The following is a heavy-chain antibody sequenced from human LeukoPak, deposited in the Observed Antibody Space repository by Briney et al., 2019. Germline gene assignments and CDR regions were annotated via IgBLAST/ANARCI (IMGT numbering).Heavy chain of an antibody. V-gene: IGHV3-66*01. D-gene: IGHD5-12*01. Sequence: SGGSLRLSCAASGFTFSSYAMTWDRQAPGKGLEWVSVIYSGGSTYYADSVKGRFTISRDNSKNTLYLQMNSLRAEDTAVYYCARDSRYSGYGPLDYWGQGTLVAVSS. CDR2: IYSGGST. CDR1: GFTFSSYA. CDR3: ARDSRYSGYGPLDY. J-gene: IGHJ4*02.